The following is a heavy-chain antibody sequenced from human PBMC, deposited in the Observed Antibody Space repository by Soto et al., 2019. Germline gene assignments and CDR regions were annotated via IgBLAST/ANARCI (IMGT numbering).Heavy chain of an antibody. D-gene: IGHD2-15*01. CDR3: ARVYCSGGSCYVGVGWYYYYMDV. V-gene: IGHV1-18*01. CDR2: ISAYNGNT. J-gene: IGHJ6*03. Sequence: QVQLVQSGAEVKKPGASVKVSCKASGYTFTSYGVTWVRQAPGQGLEWMGWISAYNGNTNYAQKLQGRVTMTTDTSTSTAYMALRSLRSDDTAVYYCARVYCSGGSCYVGVGWYYYYMDVWGKGTTVTVS. CDR1: GYTFTSYG.